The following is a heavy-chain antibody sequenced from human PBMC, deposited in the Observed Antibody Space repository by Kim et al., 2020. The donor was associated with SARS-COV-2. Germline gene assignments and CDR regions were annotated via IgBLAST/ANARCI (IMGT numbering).Heavy chain of an antibody. Sequence: EGSLRLSCAASGFMFSNYDMNWVRQAPGKGLEWISYITTRGGDTYYADSVKGRFTISRDNAKNSLYLQMNSLTDEDTAVYYCARDTGGFVLAVAASRGAFDYWGQGTLVTVSS. CDR1: GFMFSNYD. CDR2: ITTRGGDT. CDR3: ARDTGGFVLAVAASRGAFDY. V-gene: IGHV3-48*02. D-gene: IGHD2-15*01. J-gene: IGHJ4*02.